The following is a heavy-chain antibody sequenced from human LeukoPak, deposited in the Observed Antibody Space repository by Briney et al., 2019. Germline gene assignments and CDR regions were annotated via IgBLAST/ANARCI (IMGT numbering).Heavy chain of an antibody. CDR3: ALEYYYDSGGYYFDS. J-gene: IGHJ4*02. Sequence: ASVKVSCKASGHTFTGYYIHWVRQAPGQGLEWMGWINPKSGGTNYEQKFQGRVTMTSDTSISTAYIELSSLRSDDTAVYYCALEYYYDSGGYYFDSWGQGTLVTVSS. V-gene: IGHV1-2*02. CDR1: GHTFTGYY. CDR2: INPKSGGT. D-gene: IGHD3-22*01.